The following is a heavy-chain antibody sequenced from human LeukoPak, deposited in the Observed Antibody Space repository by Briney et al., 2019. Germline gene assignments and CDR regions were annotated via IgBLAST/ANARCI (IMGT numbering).Heavy chain of an antibody. D-gene: IGHD2-2*01. CDR2: ITGSDYSM. V-gene: IGHV3-11*01. J-gene: IGHJ2*01. CDR3: ARGHCSRRNCYWHFDL. CDR1: GFTFSDYY. Sequence: GGSLRLSCEASGFTFSDYYMSWIRQAPGKGLEWLSYITGSDYSMNYADSVKGRFAISRDNAKNSLYLQLNSLRAEDTAVYYCARGHCSRRNCYWHFDLWGRGTLVTVSS.